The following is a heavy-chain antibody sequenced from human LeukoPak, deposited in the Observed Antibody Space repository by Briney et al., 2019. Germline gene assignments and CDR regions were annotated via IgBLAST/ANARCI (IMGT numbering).Heavy chain of an antibody. CDR3: ARDRSGYDFWSGYPYYYYYYGMDV. V-gene: IGHV3-53*01. Sequence: PGGSLRLSCAASGFTVSSNYMSWVRQAPGKGLEWVSVIYSGGSTYYADSVKGRFTIFRDNSKNTLYLQMNSLRAEDTAVYYCARDRSGYDFWSGYPYYYYYYGMDVWGQGTTVTVSS. J-gene: IGHJ6*02. CDR2: IYSGGST. D-gene: IGHD3-3*01. CDR1: GFTVSSNY.